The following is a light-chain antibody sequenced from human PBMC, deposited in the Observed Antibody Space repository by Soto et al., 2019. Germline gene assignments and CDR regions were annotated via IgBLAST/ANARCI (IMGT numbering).Light chain of an antibody. V-gene: IGKV3-11*01. CDR2: DGY. CDR1: QSFRGL. J-gene: IGKJ5*01. CDR3: QQRSNWPIT. Sequence: EVVLTQSPVTLSLSPGERATLSCRASQSFRGLLAWYQQKPGEAPRLLIYDGYNRATGIPPRFSGSGSGTDFTLTISSLEPEDFAVYYCQQRSNWPITFGQGTRLEIK.